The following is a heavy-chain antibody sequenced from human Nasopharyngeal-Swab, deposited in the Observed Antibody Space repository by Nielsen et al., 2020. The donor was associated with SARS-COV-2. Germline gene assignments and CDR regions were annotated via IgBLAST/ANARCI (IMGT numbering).Heavy chain of an antibody. J-gene: IGHJ4*02. CDR3: ARDGRGYDYGGGLD. V-gene: IGHV3-30*04. CDR2: ISYDGHIK. CDR1: GFTFSSYA. Sequence: GESLKISCAASGFTFSSYAMHWVRQAPGKGLEWVALISYDGHIKYFADSVKGRLTISRENYKNTLYLQMNSLRADDTAVYYCARDGRGYDYGGGLDWGQGTLVTVSS. D-gene: IGHD5-12*01.